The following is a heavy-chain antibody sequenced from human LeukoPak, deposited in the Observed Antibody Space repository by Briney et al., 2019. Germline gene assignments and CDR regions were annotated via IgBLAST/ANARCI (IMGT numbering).Heavy chain of an antibody. CDR3: AGRSGSYPYYFDY. CDR1: GGSISSSNW. D-gene: IGHD1-26*01. Sequence: SETLSLTCAVSGGSISSSNWWSWVRQPPGKGLEWIGEIYHSGSTNYNPSLKSQVTISVDKSKNQFSLKLSSVTAADTAVYYCAGRSGSYPYYFDYWGQGTLVTVSS. CDR2: IYHSGST. J-gene: IGHJ4*02. V-gene: IGHV4-4*02.